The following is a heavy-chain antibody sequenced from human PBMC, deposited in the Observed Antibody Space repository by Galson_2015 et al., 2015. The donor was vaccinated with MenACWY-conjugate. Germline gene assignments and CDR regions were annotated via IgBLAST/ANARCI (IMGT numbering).Heavy chain of an antibody. CDR2: IDSGDRT. D-gene: IGHD3-10*01. CDR3: GRDYGWGRYS. V-gene: IGHV3-53*01. Sequence: SLRLSCAASGFTVSNLYMTWVRQAPGKGLECVAIIDSGDRTYYSDSVKGRFTIPRDNSKNTLDLQMNSLRAEDTAMYYCGRDYGWGRYSWGQGTQVTVSS. CDR1: GFTVSNLY. J-gene: IGHJ5*02.